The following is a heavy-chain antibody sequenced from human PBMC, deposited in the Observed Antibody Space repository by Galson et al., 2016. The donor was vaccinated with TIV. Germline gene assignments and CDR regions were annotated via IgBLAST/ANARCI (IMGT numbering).Heavy chain of an antibody. D-gene: IGHD4-23*01. Sequence: ETLSLTCNVSGGSISTYYWSWIRQPPGKGLEWIGYIYYSGTTHNNSSLKSRVSISVDTSKNQFSLKLNSVTAADTAIYYCARIDYSVNSLRSAFDIWGQGKMVTVSS. CDR2: IYYSGTT. V-gene: IGHV4-59*01. CDR1: GGSISTYY. J-gene: IGHJ3*02. CDR3: ARIDYSVNSLRSAFDI.